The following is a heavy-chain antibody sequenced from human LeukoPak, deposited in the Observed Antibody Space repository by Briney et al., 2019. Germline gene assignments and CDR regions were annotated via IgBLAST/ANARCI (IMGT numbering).Heavy chain of an antibody. J-gene: IGHJ5*02. CDR3: AREKKLQDGWFDP. CDR1: GGSISSSSYY. CDR2: IYYSGST. Sequence: SETLSLTCTVSGGSISSSSYYWGWIRQPPGKGLEWIGSIYYSGSTYYNPSLKSRVTISVDTSKNQFSLKLSSVTAADTAVYYCAREKKLQDGWFDPWGQGTLVTVSS. D-gene: IGHD6-6*01. V-gene: IGHV4-39*07.